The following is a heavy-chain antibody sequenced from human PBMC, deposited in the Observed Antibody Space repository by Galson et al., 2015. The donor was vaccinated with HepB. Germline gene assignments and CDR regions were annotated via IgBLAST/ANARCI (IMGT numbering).Heavy chain of an antibody. CDR3: AKDSTGVYFDS. D-gene: IGHD7-27*01. V-gene: IGHV3-30*18. J-gene: IGHJ4*02. CDR2: ILYDGSKE. Sequence: SLRLSCAASGFTFSNYGMHWVRQAPGKGLEWVAIILYDGSKEYFADSVKGRFTISRDNSKNTVYLVVNSLTAEDTAVYYCAKDSTGVYFDSWGQGTLVTVSS. CDR1: GFTFSNYG.